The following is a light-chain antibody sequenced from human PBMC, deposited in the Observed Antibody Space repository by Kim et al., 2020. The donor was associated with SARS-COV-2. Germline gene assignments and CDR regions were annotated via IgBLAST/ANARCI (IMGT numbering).Light chain of an antibody. CDR3: QQYDTSRT. V-gene: IGKV3-20*01. J-gene: IGKJ1*01. CDR1: QCVSSTY. Sequence: LFPGEIATLSCRASQCVSSTYLDWYQQKPGQAPRLLMSDASTRATGIPDRFSGSGSETDFTLTISRLEPEDFAVYYCQQYDTSRTFGQGTKVDIK. CDR2: DAS.